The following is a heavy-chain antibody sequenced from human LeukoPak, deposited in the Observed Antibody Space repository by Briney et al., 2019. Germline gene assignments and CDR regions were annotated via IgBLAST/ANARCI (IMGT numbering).Heavy chain of an antibody. CDR2: INPNSGGT. D-gene: IGHD1-1*01. CDR3: ARDMTTTGTDFAFDI. Sequence: GASVKVSCKASGYTFTGYYMHWVRQAPGQGLEWMGRINPNSGGTNYAQKFQGRVTMTRDTSISTAYMELSRLRSDDTAVYYCARDMTTTGTDFAFDIWGQGTMVTVSS. CDR1: GYTFTGYY. J-gene: IGHJ3*02. V-gene: IGHV1-2*06.